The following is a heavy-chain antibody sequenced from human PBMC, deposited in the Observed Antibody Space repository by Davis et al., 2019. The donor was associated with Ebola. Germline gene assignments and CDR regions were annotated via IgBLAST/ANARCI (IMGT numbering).Heavy chain of an antibody. CDR2: VHGGNGNT. J-gene: IGHJ4*02. CDR1: GYIFTTYA. V-gene: IGHV1-3*01. CDR3: ARASFGYNSGWYADY. Sequence: ASVKVSCKASGYIFTTYAMHWVRQAPGQRLEWMGWVHGGNGNTTYSQRFQGRVTITTDTSASTAYLDLTSLRSDDTAVFYCARASFGYNSGWYADYWGPGSLVTVSS. D-gene: IGHD6-19*01.